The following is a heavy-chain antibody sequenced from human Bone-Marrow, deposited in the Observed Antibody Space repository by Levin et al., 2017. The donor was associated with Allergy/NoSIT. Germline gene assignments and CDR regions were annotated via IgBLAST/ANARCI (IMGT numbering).Heavy chain of an antibody. D-gene: IGHD3-3*01. CDR3: AKGNGRTVFGEETDY. V-gene: IGHV3-30*18. J-gene: IGHJ4*02. CDR1: GFSFSSYA. Sequence: GGSLRLSCATSGFSFSSYAMHWVRQAPGKGLEWLAVISYDESDAYYADSVEGRFTVSRDTSKNTLILQMQSLRGEDTAVYYCAKGNGRTVFGEETDYWGQGTLVIVSS. CDR2: ISYDESDA.